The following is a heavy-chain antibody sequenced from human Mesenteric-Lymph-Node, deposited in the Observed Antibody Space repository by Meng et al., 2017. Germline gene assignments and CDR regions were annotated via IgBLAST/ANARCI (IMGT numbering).Heavy chain of an antibody. V-gene: IGHV4-61*01. D-gene: IGHD5-18*01. Sequence: GSLRLSCTVSGGSVSSGSYYWSWIRQPPGKGWEWIGYIYYGGTTNYNPSLKSRVTISADTSKNQFSLKLSSVTAADTAVDYCARGSRGYSYGWGQGTLVTVSS. J-gene: IGHJ4*02. CDR1: GGSVSSGSYY. CDR3: ARGSRGYSYG. CDR2: IYYGGTT.